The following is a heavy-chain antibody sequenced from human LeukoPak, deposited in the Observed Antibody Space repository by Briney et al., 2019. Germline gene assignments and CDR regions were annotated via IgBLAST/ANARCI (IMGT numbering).Heavy chain of an antibody. CDR1: GGSFSGYY. D-gene: IGHD3-22*01. V-gene: IGHV4-34*01. CDR3: ARERRRFHYYDSSGYYYDY. CDR2: INHSGST. Sequence: SETLSLTCAVYGGSFSGYYWSWIRQPPGKGLEWIGEINHSGSTNYNPSLKSRVTISVDTSKNQFSLKLSSVTAADTAAYYCARERRRFHYYDSSGYYYDYWGQGTLVTASS. J-gene: IGHJ4*02.